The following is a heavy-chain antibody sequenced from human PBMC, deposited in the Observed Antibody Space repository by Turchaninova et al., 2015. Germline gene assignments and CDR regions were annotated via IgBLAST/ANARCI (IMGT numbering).Heavy chain of an antibody. J-gene: IGHJ3*02. CDR2: IWDDGSNK. CDR3: ARGQAASDAFDI. Sequence: QVQLVVSGGGVGQTWGIRGLSCAASGFTFSSYGMDGVRQAQGKGLGWVAVIWDDGSNKYYADSVKGRFTISRDNSKNTLYLQMNSLRAEDTAVYYCARGQAASDAFDIWGQGTMVTVSS. CDR1: GFTFSSYG. V-gene: IGHV3-33*01. D-gene: IGHD6-13*01.